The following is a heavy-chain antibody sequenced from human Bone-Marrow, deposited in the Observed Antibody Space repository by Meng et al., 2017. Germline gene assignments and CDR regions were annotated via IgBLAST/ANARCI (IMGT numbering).Heavy chain of an antibody. D-gene: IGHD2-15*01. V-gene: IGHV4-34*01. J-gene: IGHJ4*02. CDR2: INHSGSS. Sequence: SETLSPTCAVDGGSFSGYYWSWIRQPPGKGLEWIGEINHSGSSNYNPSLKRRVTISVDTAKNQSSLKPSPGTAADTAVYYCAGGGYCSGGSCDLYYVDYWGQGTLVTVSS. CDR1: GGSFSGYY. CDR3: AGGGYCSGGSCDLYYVDY.